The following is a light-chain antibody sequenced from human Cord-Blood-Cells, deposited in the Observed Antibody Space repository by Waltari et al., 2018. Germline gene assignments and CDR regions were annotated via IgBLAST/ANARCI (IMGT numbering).Light chain of an antibody. CDR1: QSVSSSY. Sequence: EIVLTQSPGTLSLSPGERATLSCRASQSVSSSYLAWYQQKPGQAPRLLIYGASSRATGIPDRFSGSVSGTDFTLTISRLYPDDFAFYYCQQYGNSLTFGGGTKVENK. J-gene: IGKJ4*01. V-gene: IGKV3-20*01. CDR3: QQYGNSLT. CDR2: GAS.